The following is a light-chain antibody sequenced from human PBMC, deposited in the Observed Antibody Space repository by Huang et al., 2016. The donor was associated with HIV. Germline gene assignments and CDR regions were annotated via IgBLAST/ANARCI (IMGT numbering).Light chain of an antibody. J-gene: IGKJ3*01. CDR2: DAS. CDR1: QDISNY. Sequence: DIQMTQSPSSLSASVRDRVTITCQASQDISNYLSWYQHKPGKAPKRLIYDASNLETGVPSRFSGSGSGTDFTFTISSLQPEDVATYYCQQYDDLPFSFGPGTKVDLK. V-gene: IGKV1-33*01. CDR3: QQYDDLPFS.